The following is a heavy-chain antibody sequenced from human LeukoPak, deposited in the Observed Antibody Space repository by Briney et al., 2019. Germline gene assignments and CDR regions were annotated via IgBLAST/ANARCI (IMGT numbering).Heavy chain of an antibody. Sequence: PGGSLRLSCAASGFTFSTYDMHWVRQAPGKGLEWVADITYDGGDKYYADSVKGRFTISRDNSKNTVYLQMNSLRAEDTAVYYCARVPYGSGTYTDYWGRGTLVTVSS. D-gene: IGHD3-10*01. CDR3: ARVPYGSGTYTDY. CDR1: GFTFSTYD. J-gene: IGHJ4*02. CDR2: ITYDGGDK. V-gene: IGHV3-30-3*01.